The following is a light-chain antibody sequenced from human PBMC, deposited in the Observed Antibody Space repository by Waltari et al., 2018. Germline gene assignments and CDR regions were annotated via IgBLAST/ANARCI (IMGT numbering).Light chain of an antibody. V-gene: IGKV1-39*01. Sequence: DRVTIICRASQSISSYLNWYQQKPGKAPKLLIYAASSLQSGVPSRFSGSGSGTDFTLTISSLQPEDFATYYCQQSYSTPYTFGQGTKLEIK. CDR1: QSISSY. J-gene: IGKJ2*01. CDR2: AAS. CDR3: QQSYSTPYT.